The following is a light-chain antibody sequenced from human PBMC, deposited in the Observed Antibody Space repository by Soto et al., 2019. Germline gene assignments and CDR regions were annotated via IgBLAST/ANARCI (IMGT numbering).Light chain of an antibody. CDR3: QQYDDWPLR. Sequence: EIVMTQSPATLSVSPGERATLSCRASQSLRDNLAWYQQKPGQAPRLLIYGASTRATGIPARFSGSGSGTEFTLTISSLQSEDFAVYYCQQYDDWPLRFGQGTKVEIK. V-gene: IGKV3-15*01. CDR1: QSLRDN. CDR2: GAS. J-gene: IGKJ1*01.